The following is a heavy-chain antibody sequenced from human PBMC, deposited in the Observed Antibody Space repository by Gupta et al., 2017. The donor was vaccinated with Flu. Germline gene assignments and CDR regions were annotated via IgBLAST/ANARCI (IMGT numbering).Heavy chain of an antibody. CDR1: ADSINTGTYY. D-gene: IGHD2-15*01. CDR2: IYTSGIT. Sequence: QVQLQESGPGVVKPSQTLSLTCSVSADSINTGTYYWTWIRQPAGKGLEWIGRIYTSGITNYSSSLKSRVTISFDTSKNEFSLNLSSVTAADTAVYYCAREVATSAPDYFFDSWGQGTLVTVSS. CDR3: AREVATSAPDYFFDS. V-gene: IGHV4-61*02. J-gene: IGHJ4*02.